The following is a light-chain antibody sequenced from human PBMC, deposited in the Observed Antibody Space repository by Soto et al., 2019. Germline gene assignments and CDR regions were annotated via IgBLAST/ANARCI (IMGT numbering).Light chain of an antibody. Sequence: DIQMTQSPSTLSASVGDRVTITCRASQSISSWLAWYQQKPGKAPKLLIYKASSLESGVPSRFSGSGSGTEFTLTISSLQPDDFATYYCQQYNNWPPWTFGQGTKV. V-gene: IGKV1-5*03. J-gene: IGKJ1*01. CDR2: KAS. CDR1: QSISSW. CDR3: QQYNNWPPWT.